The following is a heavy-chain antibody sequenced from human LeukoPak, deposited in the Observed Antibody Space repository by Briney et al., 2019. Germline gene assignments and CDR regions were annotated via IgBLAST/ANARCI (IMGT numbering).Heavy chain of an antibody. CDR1: GYTFTSYY. V-gene: IGHV1-46*01. Sequence: ASVKVSCKGTGYTFTSYYMHWVRQAPGQGLEWMGIINPSGGSTSYAQKFQGRVTMTRDTSTSTVYMELSSLRSEDTAVYYCARVASSGPPDYWGQGTLVTVSS. CDR2: INPSGGST. D-gene: IGHD3-22*01. J-gene: IGHJ4*02. CDR3: ARVASSGPPDY.